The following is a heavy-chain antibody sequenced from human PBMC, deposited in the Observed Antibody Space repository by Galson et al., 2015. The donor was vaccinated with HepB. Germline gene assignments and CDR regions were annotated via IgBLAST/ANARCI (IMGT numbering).Heavy chain of an antibody. CDR2: FDPEDGEA. CDR3: TTRMTLAFDI. J-gene: IGHJ3*02. D-gene: IGHD1-14*01. CDR1: GYTLTELS. V-gene: IGHV1-24*01. Sequence: SCKVSGYTLTELSMHWVRQAPGKGLEWMGGFDPEDGEAIYAQKFQGKVTMTEDTSTDTAYMELSSLRSEDTAVYFCTTRMTLAFDIWGQGTMVTVSS.